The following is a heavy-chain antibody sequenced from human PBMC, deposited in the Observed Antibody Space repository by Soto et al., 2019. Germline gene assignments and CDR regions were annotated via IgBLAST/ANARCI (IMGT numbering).Heavy chain of an antibody. D-gene: IGHD1-26*01. V-gene: IGHV4-59*01. CDR3: ARGVGSSPPRY. CDR2: IYDSGSP. CDR1: GGSISVYY. Sequence: SETLSLTCTISGGSISVYYWSWIRQPPGQALEWIGYIYDSGSPYYNPSLRSRVIISTDTSKNQISLKLTSATAADTAVYYCARGVGSSPPRYWGRGTLVTVSS. J-gene: IGHJ4*02.